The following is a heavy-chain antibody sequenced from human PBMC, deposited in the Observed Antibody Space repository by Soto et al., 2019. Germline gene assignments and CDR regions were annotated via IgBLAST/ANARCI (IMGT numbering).Heavy chain of an antibody. CDR3: ARGFSSGRIFVRYYYGMDV. CDR1: GYTFTSYD. J-gene: IGHJ6*02. CDR2: MNPNSGNT. D-gene: IGHD6-19*01. V-gene: IGHV1-8*01. Sequence: ASVKVSCKASGYTFTSYDINWVRQATGQGLEWMGWMNPNSGNTGYAQKFQCRVTMARNTSISTAYMELSSLRSEDTAVYYCARGFSSGRIFVRYYYGMDVWGQGTTVTVSS.